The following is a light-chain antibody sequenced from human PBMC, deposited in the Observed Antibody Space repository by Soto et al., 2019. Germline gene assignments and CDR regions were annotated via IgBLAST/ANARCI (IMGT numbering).Light chain of an antibody. J-gene: IGKJ5*01. CDR3: QHYDSSST. Sequence: EIVLTQSPDTLSVSPGQRATLTCRASQSVSSSYLAWYQQKPGQAPRFLIYGASSRAIGVPGRFSGSGSGTDFTLTISRLEPEDFAVYYCQHYDSSSTFGQGTRLE. CDR2: GAS. V-gene: IGKV3-20*01. CDR1: QSVSSSY.